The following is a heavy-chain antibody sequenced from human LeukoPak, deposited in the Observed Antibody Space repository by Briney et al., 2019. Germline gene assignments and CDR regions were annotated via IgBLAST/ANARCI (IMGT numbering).Heavy chain of an antibody. CDR1: GGSIHDYY. Sequence: SETLSLTCTVFGGSIHDYYWTWIRRSPGKGLEWIGRVQINENNNYNPSLRSRLTLPLDTSKNQFSLNLTSVTAADTAIYYCARESVAAGTRWFDYWGQGTLVTVSS. V-gene: IGHV4-4*07. CDR2: VQINENN. J-gene: IGHJ4*02. CDR3: ARESVAAGTRWFDY. D-gene: IGHD6-13*01.